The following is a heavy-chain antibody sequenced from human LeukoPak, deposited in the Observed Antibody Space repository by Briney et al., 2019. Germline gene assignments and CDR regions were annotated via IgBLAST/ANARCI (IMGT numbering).Heavy chain of an antibody. CDR2: INTDGRST. D-gene: IGHD1-26*01. CDR1: GFTFSSYW. J-gene: IGHJ4*02. CDR3: ARARGSYDLFDY. Sequence: GESLRLSCAASGFTFSSYWMQWVRQAPGKGPVWVSRINTDGRSTSYADSVKGRFTISRDNAKNTLYLQMNSLRAEDTAVYYCARARGSYDLFDYWGQGTLVTVSS. V-gene: IGHV3-74*01.